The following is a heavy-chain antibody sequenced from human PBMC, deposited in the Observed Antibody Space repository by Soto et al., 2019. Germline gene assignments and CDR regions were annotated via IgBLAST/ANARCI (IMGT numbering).Heavy chain of an antibody. Sequence: QVQLVESGGGVVQPGRSLRLSCAASGFNFSSYVLHWVRQAPCKGLEWVAVIWYEGGNKYYADSVKGRFTISRDNYKNTLYLQMNSLRAEDTAVYYCARDGQWLPRDGLRSSYYFAYWGQGTLVTVSS. CDR1: GFNFSSYV. CDR3: ARDGQWLPRDGLRSSYYFAY. V-gene: IGHV3-33*01. D-gene: IGHD6-19*01. J-gene: IGHJ4*02. CDR2: IWYEGGNK.